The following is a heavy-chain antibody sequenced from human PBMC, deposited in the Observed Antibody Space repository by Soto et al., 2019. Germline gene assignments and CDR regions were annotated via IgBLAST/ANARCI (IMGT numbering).Heavy chain of an antibody. Sequence: QVQLQESGPGLVKPSQTLSLTCTVSGGSINSGGYCWSWIRQHPGKGLDWIGCISYGGSTSYNPSLKSRVTIAVDTSKDQFSLKLSSVTAADTAVYYCSRGILVWGQGTLITVSS. CDR3: SRGILV. CDR1: GGSINSGGYC. J-gene: IGHJ4*02. V-gene: IGHV4-31*03. CDR2: ISYGGST. D-gene: IGHD5-18*01.